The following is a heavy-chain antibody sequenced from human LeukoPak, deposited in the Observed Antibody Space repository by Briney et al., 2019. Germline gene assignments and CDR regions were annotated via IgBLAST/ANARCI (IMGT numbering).Heavy chain of an antibody. CDR3: TRDPEYSDT. J-gene: IGHJ5*02. V-gene: IGHV3-11*01. Sequence: PGGSLRLSCTASELTLSDYYINWIRQAPGKGLERISYISASGTSIYHADSVKGRFSVSRDSANNSVFLQMDGLRVEDSAVYFCTRDPEYSDTWGRGTPATVS. CDR2: ISASGTSI. D-gene: IGHD4-11*01. CDR1: ELTLSDYY.